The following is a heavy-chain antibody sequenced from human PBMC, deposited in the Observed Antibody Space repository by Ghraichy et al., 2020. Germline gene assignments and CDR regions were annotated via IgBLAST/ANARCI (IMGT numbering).Heavy chain of an antibody. V-gene: IGHV1-8*02. CDR2: MNPNSGNT. CDR1: GYTFASYD. Sequence: ASVKVSCKASGYTFASYDINWVRQATGQGLEWMGWMNPNSGNTGYAQKFQGRVTMTRNTSISTAYIELSSLRSEDTAVYYCARGRIEAAGTNYWGKGTLVTVSS. J-gene: IGHJ4*02. CDR3: ARGRIEAAGTNY. D-gene: IGHD6-13*01.